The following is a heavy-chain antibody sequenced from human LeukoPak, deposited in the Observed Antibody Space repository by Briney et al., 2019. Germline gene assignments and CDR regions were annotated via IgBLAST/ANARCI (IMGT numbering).Heavy chain of an antibody. CDR3: AKDIGSGSCMDV. Sequence: GGSLRLSCAASGFTFDDYVMHWVRQAPGKGLEWVSGISWNSGSIGYADSVKGRFTISRDNAKNSLYLQMNGLRAEDTALYYCAKDIGSGSCMDVWGQGTTVTVSS. V-gene: IGHV3-9*01. CDR1: GFTFDDYV. CDR2: ISWNSGSI. J-gene: IGHJ6*02. D-gene: IGHD1-26*01.